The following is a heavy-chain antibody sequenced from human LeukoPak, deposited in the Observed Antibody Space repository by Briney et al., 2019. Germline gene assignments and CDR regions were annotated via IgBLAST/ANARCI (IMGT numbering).Heavy chain of an antibody. CDR1: GFTFSSYS. V-gene: IGHV3-48*01. CDR3: ARAGSRIAVAGTNHYMDV. J-gene: IGHJ6*03. CDR2: ISSSSSTI. Sequence: GGSLRLSCAASGFTFSSYSMNWVRQAPGKGLEWVSYISSSSSTIYYADSVKGRFTISRDNAKNSLYLQMNSLRAEDTALYYCARAGSRIAVAGTNHYMDVWGKGTTVTVSS. D-gene: IGHD6-19*01.